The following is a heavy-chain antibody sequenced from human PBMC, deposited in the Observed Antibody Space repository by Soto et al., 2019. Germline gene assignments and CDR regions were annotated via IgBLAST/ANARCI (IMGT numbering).Heavy chain of an antibody. V-gene: IGHV4-59*01. Sequence: PSETLSLTCTLSGGSISIYYWSWIRQSTGQGLEWIGYIYASGSPYYNPSLRSRVTISADTSKNQISLKLTSPTAADMAVYYWARGVGSSPPQYWGRGTLVTVSS. J-gene: IGHJ4*02. D-gene: IGHD1-26*01. CDR2: IYASGSP. CDR3: ARGVGSSPPQY. CDR1: GGSISIYY.